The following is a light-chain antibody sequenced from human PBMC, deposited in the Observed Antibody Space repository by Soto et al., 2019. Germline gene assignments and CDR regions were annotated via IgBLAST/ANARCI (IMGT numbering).Light chain of an antibody. V-gene: IGKV1-39*01. CDR3: QQSYSTPPT. J-gene: IGKJ2*01. Sequence: DIQMTQSPSSLSASVGDRVTITCRASQSISSYLNWYQQKPGKAPKLLIYAASSLQSGVPSRFSGRGSGTDFTLTISSLQPEDFATYYCQQSYSTPPTFGQGTKLVIK. CDR2: AAS. CDR1: QSISSY.